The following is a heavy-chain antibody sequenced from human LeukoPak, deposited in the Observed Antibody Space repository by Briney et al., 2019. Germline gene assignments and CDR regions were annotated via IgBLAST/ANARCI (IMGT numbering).Heavy chain of an antibody. J-gene: IGHJ3*02. D-gene: IGHD2-2*01. CDR1: GFTFSSYW. CDR3: ARGLPAAPSESAFDI. CDR2: IKQDGSEK. Sequence: PGGSLRLSCAASGFTFSSYWMSWVRQAPGNGLEWVANIKQDGSEKYYVDSVKGRFTISRDNAKNSLYLQMNSLRAEDTAVYYCARGLPAAPSESAFDIWGQGTMVTVSS. V-gene: IGHV3-7*04.